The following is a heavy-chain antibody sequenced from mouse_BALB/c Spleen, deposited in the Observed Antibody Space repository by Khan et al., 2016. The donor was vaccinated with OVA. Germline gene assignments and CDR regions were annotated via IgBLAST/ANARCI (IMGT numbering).Heavy chain of an antibody. CDR3: ARSNWGYYAMDY. CDR2: INTYTGEP. CDR1: GYTFTNYG. J-gene: IGHJ4*01. D-gene: IGHD4-1*01. Sequence: QVQLKQSGPELKKPGETVKISCKASGYTFTNYGMNWVKQAPGKGLKWMGWINTYTGEPTYADDFKGRFAFSLETSASTAYLQINNLKNEDTATYFCARSNWGYYAMDYWGQGTSVTVSS. V-gene: IGHV9-3-1*01.